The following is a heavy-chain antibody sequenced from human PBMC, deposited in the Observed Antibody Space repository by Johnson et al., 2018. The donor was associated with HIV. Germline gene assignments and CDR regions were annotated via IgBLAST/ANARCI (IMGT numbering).Heavy chain of an antibody. CDR1: GFTVSSNY. V-gene: IGHV3-66*01. D-gene: IGHD6-6*01. J-gene: IGHJ3*02. CDR2: IYSGGST. CDR3: ARDVIKVIAARDDAFDI. Sequence: MQLVESGGGVVQPGGSLRLSCAASGFTVSSNYMSWVRQAPGKGLEWVSVIYSGGSTYYADSVKGRFTISRDNAKNSLYLQMNSLRAEDTAVYYCARDVIKVIAARDDAFDIWGQGTMVTVSS.